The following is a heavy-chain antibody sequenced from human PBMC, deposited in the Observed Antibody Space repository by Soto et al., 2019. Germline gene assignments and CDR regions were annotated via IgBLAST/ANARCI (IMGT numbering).Heavy chain of an antibody. V-gene: IGHV3-7*04. D-gene: IGHD1-26*01. Sequence: PGGSLRLSCAASGFSFSSYWMTWFRQAPGKGLEWVANIKQDGSEKFYVDSVRGRFTISRDNAKNSLYLQMNSLRAEDTAVYYCAKDRYSGTYPTDFDYWGQGXLVTVSS. CDR3: AKDRYSGTYPTDFDY. CDR2: IKQDGSEK. J-gene: IGHJ4*02. CDR1: GFSFSSYW.